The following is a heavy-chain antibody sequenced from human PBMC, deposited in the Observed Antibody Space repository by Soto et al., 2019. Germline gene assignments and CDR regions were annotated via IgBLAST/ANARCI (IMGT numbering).Heavy chain of an antibody. J-gene: IGHJ6*02. Sequence: SETLSLTCTVSGGSISSYYWSWIRQPPGKGLKRIGYIYYSGSTNYNPSLKSRVTISVDTSKNQFSLKLSSVTPADTAVYYCARVGRDYGDSIYYYGMDVWGQGTTVTVSS. CDR2: IYYSGST. CDR1: GGSISSYY. D-gene: IGHD4-17*01. V-gene: IGHV4-59*01. CDR3: ARVGRDYGDSIYYYGMDV.